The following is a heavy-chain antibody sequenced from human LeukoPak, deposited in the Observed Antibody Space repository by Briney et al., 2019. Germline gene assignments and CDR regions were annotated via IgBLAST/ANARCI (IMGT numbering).Heavy chain of an antibody. CDR1: GGSISSYY. CDR3: ARGRYNWNYRGYWFDP. D-gene: IGHD1-7*01. CDR2: IYTSGST. V-gene: IGHV4-4*07. J-gene: IGHJ5*02. Sequence: SETLSLTCTVSGGSISSYYWSWIRQPAGKGLEWIGRIYTSGSTNYNPSLKSRVTMSVDTSKNQFSLKLSSVTAADTAVYYCARGRYNWNYRGYWFDPWGQGTLVTVSS.